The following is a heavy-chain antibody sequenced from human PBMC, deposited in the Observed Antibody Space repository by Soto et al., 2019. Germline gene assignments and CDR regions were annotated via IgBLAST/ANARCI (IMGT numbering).Heavy chain of an antibody. V-gene: IGHV3-15*07. CDR2: IKSKTDGGTT. CDR3: TTVKDDYVWGSYLLTFDI. CDR1: GFTFSNAW. J-gene: IGHJ3*02. D-gene: IGHD3-16*02. Sequence: GGSLRLSCAASGFTFSNAWMNWVRQAPGKGLEWVGRIKSKTDGGTTDDAAPVKGRFTISRDDSKNTLYLQMNSLKTEDTAVYYCTTVKDDYVWGSYLLTFDIWGQGTMVTVSS.